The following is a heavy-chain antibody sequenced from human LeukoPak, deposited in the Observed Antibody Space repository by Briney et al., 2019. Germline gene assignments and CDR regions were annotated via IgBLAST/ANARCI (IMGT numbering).Heavy chain of an antibody. V-gene: IGHV4-59*11. Sequence: SETLSLTCTVSGVSITIHYWSWIRQPARKGLDWVGPIYDGRYTNHNPSLKSRVTISADTSKNQFSLRQRSVPAADTAVDYCASARWGDDSWSGPTINRVHSWRQGTLITVSS. D-gene: IGHD3-3*01. J-gene: IGHJ5*01. CDR1: GVSITIHY. CDR2: IYDGRYT. CDR3: ASARWGDDSWSGPTINRVHS.